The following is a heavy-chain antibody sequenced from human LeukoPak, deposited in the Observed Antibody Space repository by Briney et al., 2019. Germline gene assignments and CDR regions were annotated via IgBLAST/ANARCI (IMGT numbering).Heavy chain of an antibody. CDR2: IYYSGST. Sequence: PSQTLSLTCAVSGGSISSGGYSWSWIRQPPGKGLEWIGYIYYSGSTNYNPSLKSRVTISVDTSKNQFSLKLSSVTAADTAVYYCARLLYGFFINWGQGTLVTVSS. J-gene: IGHJ4*02. D-gene: IGHD3-3*01. CDR1: GGSISSGGYS. V-gene: IGHV4-30-4*07. CDR3: ARLLYGFFIN.